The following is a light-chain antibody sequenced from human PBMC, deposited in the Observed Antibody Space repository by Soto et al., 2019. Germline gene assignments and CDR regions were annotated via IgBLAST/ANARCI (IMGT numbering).Light chain of an antibody. V-gene: IGKV3-15*01. CDR3: QQYNDWPLT. Sequence: EKVMTQSPAALSVSPGERATLSCRASQSVNSNLAWYQQKPGQAPRLLLYGASTRATGVPARFSGSASGTEFTLTISSLQSEDSAVYYCQQYNDWPLTFGGGTRWIS. J-gene: IGKJ4*01. CDR2: GAS. CDR1: QSVNSN.